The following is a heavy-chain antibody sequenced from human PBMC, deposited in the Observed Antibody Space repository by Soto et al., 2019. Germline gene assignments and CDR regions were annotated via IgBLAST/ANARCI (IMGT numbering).Heavy chain of an antibody. D-gene: IGHD2-15*01. V-gene: IGHV3-23*01. CDR3: GRTDIVASPAIRKNKYGMDV. J-gene: IGHJ6*02. Sequence: SLRLSCAASGFPFSSYAMSWVRQAPGKGLEWVSAISGSGGSTYYADSVKGRFTISRDNSKNTLYLQMNSLRAEDTAVYYCGRTDIVASPAIRKNKYGMDVWGQGTTVTVSS. CDR2: ISGSGGST. CDR1: GFPFSSYA.